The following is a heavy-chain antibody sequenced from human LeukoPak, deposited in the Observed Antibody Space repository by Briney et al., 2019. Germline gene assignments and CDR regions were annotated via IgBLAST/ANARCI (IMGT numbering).Heavy chain of an antibody. J-gene: IGHJ4*02. D-gene: IGHD2-15*01. Sequence: GASVKVSCKASGYTFTAYYMHWVRQAPGQGLEWVGWINPHTGGTNYAQKFQGRVTMTRDTSTSTVYMELSSLRSEDTAVYYCARESVVVKGVVDYWGQGTLVTVSS. V-gene: IGHV1-2*02. CDR3: ARESVVVKGVVDY. CDR1: GYTFTAYY. CDR2: INPHTGGT.